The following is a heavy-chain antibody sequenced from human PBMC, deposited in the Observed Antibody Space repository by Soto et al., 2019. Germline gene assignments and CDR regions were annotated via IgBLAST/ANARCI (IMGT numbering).Heavy chain of an antibody. J-gene: IGHJ4*02. CDR2: ISVSVGST. Sequence: GGSLRLSCAASGFTFSSYAMSWVRQAPGKGLEWVSAISVSVGSTYYADSVKGRFTISRDNSKNTLYLQMNSLRAEDTAVYYCAKAGNTIGSGWYDPSPGFYCECWGKETPVTLSA. D-gene: IGHD6-19*01. CDR1: GFTFSSYA. CDR3: AKAGNTIGSGWYDPSPGFYCEC. V-gene: IGHV3-23*01.